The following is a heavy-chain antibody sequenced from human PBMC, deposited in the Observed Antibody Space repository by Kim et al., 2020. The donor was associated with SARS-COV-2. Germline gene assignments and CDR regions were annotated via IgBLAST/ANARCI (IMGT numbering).Heavy chain of an antibody. V-gene: IGHV4-39*01. D-gene: IGHD6-6*01. J-gene: IGHJ4*02. Sequence: HPPLKAPVTLSVDTSKNQFSLKLSPVTAADTAVYYCARHSIEYSSSHFDYWGQGTLVTVSS. CDR3: ARHSIEYSSSHFDY.